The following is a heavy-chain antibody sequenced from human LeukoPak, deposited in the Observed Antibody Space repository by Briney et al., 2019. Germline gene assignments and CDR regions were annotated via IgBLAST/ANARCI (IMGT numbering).Heavy chain of an antibody. Sequence: PSETLSLTCAVYGGSFSGYYCSWIRQPPGKGLEWIGEINHSGSTNYNSSLKSRVSISVDTSKNQFSLKLSSLTAADTAVYYCARPPYCSGGSCYSYWGQGTLVTVSS. CDR1: GGSFSGYY. D-gene: IGHD2-15*01. CDR2: INHSGST. J-gene: IGHJ4*02. CDR3: ARPPYCSGGSCYSY. V-gene: IGHV4-34*01.